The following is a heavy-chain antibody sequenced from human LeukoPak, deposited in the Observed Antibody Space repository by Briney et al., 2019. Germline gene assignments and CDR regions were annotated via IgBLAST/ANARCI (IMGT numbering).Heavy chain of an antibody. CDR1: GFTFSNAW. D-gene: IGHD3-10*01. CDR2: IKSKTDGGTT. V-gene: IGHV3-15*01. J-gene: IGHJ6*02. Sequence: GGSLRLSCAASGFTFSNAWMSWVRQAPGKGLEWVGRIKSKTDGGTTDYTAPVKGRFTISRDDSKNTLYLQMNSLKTEDTAVYYCTTGPFDYYGSASYLANGMDVWGQGTSVTVSS. CDR3: TTGPFDYYGSASYLANGMDV.